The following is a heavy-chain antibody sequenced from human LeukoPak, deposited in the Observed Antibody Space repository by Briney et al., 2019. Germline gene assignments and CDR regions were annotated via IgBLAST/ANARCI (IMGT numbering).Heavy chain of an antibody. V-gene: IGHV4-39*07. J-gene: IGHJ4*02. Sequence: PSETLSLTCTVSGGSISSSSYYWGWIRQPPGKGLEWIGSIYYSGSTYYNPSLKSRVTISVDTSKNQFSLKLSSVTAADTAVYYCARVKRYSSSSYYFDYWGQGTLVTVSS. CDR1: GGSISSSSYY. CDR2: IYYSGST. D-gene: IGHD6-13*01. CDR3: ARVKRYSSSSYYFDY.